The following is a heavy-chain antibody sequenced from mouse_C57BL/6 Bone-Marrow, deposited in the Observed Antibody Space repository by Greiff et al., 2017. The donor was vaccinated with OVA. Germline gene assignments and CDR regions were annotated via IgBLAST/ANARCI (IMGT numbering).Heavy chain of an antibody. Sequence: VQLQQPGAELVMPGASVKLSCTASGYTFTSYWMHWVKQRPGQGLEWIGEIDPSDSYTNYNQKFKGKSTLTVDKSSSTAYMQLSSLTSEDSAVYYCARDWDVFWFAYWGQGTLVTVSA. CDR3: ARDWDVFWFAY. V-gene: IGHV1-69*01. CDR2: IDPSDSYT. CDR1: GYTFTSYW. D-gene: IGHD4-1*01. J-gene: IGHJ3*01.